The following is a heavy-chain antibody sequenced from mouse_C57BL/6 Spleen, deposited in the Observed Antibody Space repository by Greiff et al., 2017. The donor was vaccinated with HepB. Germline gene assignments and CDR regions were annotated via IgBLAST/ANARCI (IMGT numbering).Heavy chain of an antibody. D-gene: IGHD1-1*01. J-gene: IGHJ4*01. V-gene: IGHV1-4*01. CDR2: INPSSGYT. CDR3: ARSLLLRSPYAMDY. CDR1: GYTFTSYT. Sequence: LVESGAELARPGASVKMSCKASGYTFTSYTMHWVKQRPGQGLEWIGYINPSSGYTKYNQKFKDKATLTADKSSSTAYMQLSSLTSEDSAVYYCARSLLLRSPYAMDYWGQGTSVTVSS.